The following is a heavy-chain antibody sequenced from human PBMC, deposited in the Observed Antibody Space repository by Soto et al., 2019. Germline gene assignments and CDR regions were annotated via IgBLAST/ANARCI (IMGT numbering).Heavy chain of an antibody. CDR3: ATGHRGLTGTTVVVTVPGWFDP. V-gene: IGHV3-30*03. D-gene: IGHD2-21*02. Sequence: QVQLVESGGGVVQPGGSLRLYCAASGFTFGVYNMQWVRQAPGKGPECVAVISYDGSDGYYSDSVRGRFTISRDNSNNMLYLEMNSLRPEDTAVYYCATGHRGLTGTTVVVTVPGWFDPWGQGALVTVSS. J-gene: IGHJ5*02. CDR1: GFTFGVYN. CDR2: ISYDGSDG.